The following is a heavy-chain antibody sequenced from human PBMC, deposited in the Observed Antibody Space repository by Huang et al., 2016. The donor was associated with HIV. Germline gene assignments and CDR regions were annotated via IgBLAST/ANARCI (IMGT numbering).Heavy chain of an antibody. V-gene: IGHV3-7*01. D-gene: IGHD3-9*01. CDR1: GFNFSAYW. Sequence: EVHLVESGGDLVQPGGSLRLSCVASGFNFSAYWMSWVRQAAGKGLGGVANRKQDGSEKNYGDAVKGRLTISRDHAKNSVYVQLTSLRAEDTAVYYCARGGIYYDVLTGRHYYYNGLDVWGQGTTVTVSS. J-gene: IGHJ6*02. CDR2: RKQDGSEK. CDR3: ARGGIYYDVLTGRHYYYNGLDV.